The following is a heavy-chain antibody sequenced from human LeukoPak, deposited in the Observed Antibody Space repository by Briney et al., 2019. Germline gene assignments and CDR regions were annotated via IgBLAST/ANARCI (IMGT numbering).Heavy chain of an antibody. J-gene: IGHJ3*02. D-gene: IGHD3-9*01. CDR1: GFTFSSYS. CDR2: ISSSSSYI. V-gene: IGHV3-21*01. Sequence: GGSLRLSCAASGFTFSSYSMNWVRQAPGKGLKWVSCISSSSSYIYYADSVKGRFTISRDNAKNSLYLQMNSLRAEDTAVYYCAFRFLTGYHTDAFDIWGQGTMVTVSS. CDR3: AFRFLTGYHTDAFDI.